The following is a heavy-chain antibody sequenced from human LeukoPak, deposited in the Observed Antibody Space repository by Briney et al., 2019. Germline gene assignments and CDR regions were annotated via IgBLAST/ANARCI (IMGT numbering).Heavy chain of an antibody. Sequence: SETLSLTCAVYGGSFSGYYWSWIRQPPGKGLEWIGEINHSGSTNYNPSLKSRVTISVDTSKNQFSLKLRSVTALDTAVYYCASSSWLRDANFDNWGQGTLVTVSS. D-gene: IGHD2-15*01. CDR1: GGSFSGYY. CDR3: ASSSWLRDANFDN. V-gene: IGHV4-34*01. J-gene: IGHJ4*02. CDR2: INHSGST.